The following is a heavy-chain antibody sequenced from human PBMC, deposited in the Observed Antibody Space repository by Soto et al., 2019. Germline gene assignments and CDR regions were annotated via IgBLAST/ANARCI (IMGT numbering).Heavy chain of an antibody. V-gene: IGHV3-30-3*01. J-gene: IGHJ5*02. D-gene: IGHD3-22*01. CDR2: ISYDGSNK. CDR3: ARDNYYDSSGYNWFDP. CDR1: GFTFSSYA. Sequence: GGSLRLSCAASGFTFSSYAMHWVRQAPGKGLEWVAVISYDGSNKYYADSVKGRFTISRDNSKNTLYLQMNSLRAEDTAVYYCARDNYYDSSGYNWFDPWGQGTLVTVSS.